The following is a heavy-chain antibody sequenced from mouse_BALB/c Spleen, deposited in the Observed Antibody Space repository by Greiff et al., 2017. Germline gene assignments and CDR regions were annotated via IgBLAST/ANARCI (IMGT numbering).Heavy chain of an antibody. Sequence: EVQVEESGGGLVKPGGSLKLSCAASGFTFTSYDMSWVRQTPEKRLEWVGSISSGGSTYEPDSVKGGFTISRDNARNILYLRMRSVRSEDTAMYYCAREDGLDYWGQGTTLTVSS. CDR3: AREDGLDY. CDR2: ISSGGST. D-gene: IGHD2-3*01. V-gene: IGHV5-6-5*01. CDR1: GFTFTSYD. J-gene: IGHJ2*01.